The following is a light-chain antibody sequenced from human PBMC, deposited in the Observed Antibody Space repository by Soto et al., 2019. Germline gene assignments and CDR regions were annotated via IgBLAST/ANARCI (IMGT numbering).Light chain of an antibody. J-gene: IGKJ1*01. V-gene: IGKV1-8*01. CDR2: AAS. CDR3: QQYNSYST. CDR1: HGISSC. Sequence: AILMTQSPSSLSASTVDRVTITSRASHGISSCLAWYQQKPGKAPKLLIYAASTLQSGVPSRFSVSGSGTDFTLTISCLQSEDFATYYCQQYNSYSTFGQGTKV.